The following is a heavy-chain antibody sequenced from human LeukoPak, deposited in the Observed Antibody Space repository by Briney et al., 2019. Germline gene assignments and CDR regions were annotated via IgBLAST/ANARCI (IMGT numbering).Heavy chain of an antibody. V-gene: IGHV4-59*01. CDR1: GGSITNYY. CDR2: INYSGNT. Sequence: SETLSLTCSVSGGSITNYYWVWIRQPPGKGLEWIGYINYSGNTDFNPSLESRVTMSLDTSNNQLSLKLTSVTAADTALYYCARDQRYNYFDYWGQGILVTVSS. D-gene: IGHD3-9*01. J-gene: IGHJ4*02. CDR3: ARDQRYNYFDY.